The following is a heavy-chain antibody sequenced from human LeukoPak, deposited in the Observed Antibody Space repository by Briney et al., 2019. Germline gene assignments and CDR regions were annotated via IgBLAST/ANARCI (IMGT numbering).Heavy chain of an antibody. CDR1: GGTFSSYA. V-gene: IGHV1-69*13. J-gene: IGHJ4*02. CDR2: IIPIFGTA. D-gene: IGHD3-22*01. Sequence: GASVKVSCKASGGTFSSYAISWVRQAPGQGLEWMGGIIPIFGTANYAQKFQGRVTITADESTSTAYMELSSLRSEDTAVYYCARYTYYYDSSGYYYVQYYFDYWGQGTLVTVSS. CDR3: ARYTYYYDSSGYYYVQYYFDY.